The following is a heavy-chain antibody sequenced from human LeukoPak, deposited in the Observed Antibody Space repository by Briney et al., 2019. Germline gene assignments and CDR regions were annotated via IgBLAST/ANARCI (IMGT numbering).Heavy chain of an antibody. Sequence: SETLSLTCTVSGGSISSYYWSWIRQPAGKGLEWIGRIYTSGSTNYNPSLKSRVTMSVDRSKNQFSLKLSSVTAADTAVYYCARDISQTWEPGEAFDIWGQGTLVTVSS. J-gene: IGHJ3*02. V-gene: IGHV4-4*07. CDR1: GGSISSYY. D-gene: IGHD1-26*01. CDR3: ARDISQTWEPGEAFDI. CDR2: IYTSGST.